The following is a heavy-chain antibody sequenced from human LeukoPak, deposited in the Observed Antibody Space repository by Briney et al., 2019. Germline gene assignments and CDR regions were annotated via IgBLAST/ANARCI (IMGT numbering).Heavy chain of an antibody. V-gene: IGHV3-33*01. CDR3: ARDGSGSYYNVLRAFDI. D-gene: IGHD3-10*01. J-gene: IGHJ3*02. Sequence: PGRSLRLSCAASRFTFSSYGMHWVRQAPGKGLEWVAVIWYDGSNKYYADSVKGRFTISRDNSKNTLYLQMNSLRAEDTAVYYCARDGSGSYYNVLRAFDIWGQGTMVTVSS. CDR1: RFTFSSYG. CDR2: IWYDGSNK.